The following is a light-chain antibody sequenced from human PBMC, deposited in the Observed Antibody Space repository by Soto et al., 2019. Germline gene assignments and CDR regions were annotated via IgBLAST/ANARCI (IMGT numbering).Light chain of an antibody. CDR3: QQANSFPIS. CDR2: AAS. V-gene: IGKV1-12*01. Sequence: DIQMTQSPSTLSASVGDRVTITCRASQSISSWLAWYQQKPGNAPKLLIYAASSLQSGVPSRFSGSGSGTDFTLTISSLQPEDFATYYCQQANSFPISFGQGTRLEI. CDR1: QSISSW. J-gene: IGKJ5*01.